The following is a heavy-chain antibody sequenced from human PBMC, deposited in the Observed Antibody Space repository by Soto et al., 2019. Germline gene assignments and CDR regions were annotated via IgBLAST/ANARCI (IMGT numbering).Heavy chain of an antibody. D-gene: IGHD6-19*01. J-gene: IGHJ4*02. V-gene: IGHV4-61*01. CDR1: CGSIRSVNYY. Sequence: SSETLSLTCTVSCGSIRSVNYYWSWIRQPPGKGLEWIGYIYYSGSTNYNPSLKSRVTISVDTSKNQFSLKLSSVTAADTAVYYCAMAGYSSGWYFGWGQGTLVTVSS. CDR2: IYYSGST. CDR3: AMAGYSSGWYFG.